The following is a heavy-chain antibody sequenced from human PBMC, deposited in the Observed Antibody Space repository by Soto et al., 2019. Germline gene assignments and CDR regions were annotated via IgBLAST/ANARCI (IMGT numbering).Heavy chain of an antibody. J-gene: IGHJ5*01. V-gene: IGHV1-18*04. Sequence: QVHLVQSGAEVKEPGASVKVSCKASGYTFRNYAITWVRQAPGQGLEWMGWINTYKGDTNYAHKFQGRVTMTTDTSTSTAYMELRSLRSDDTAIYYCARDADFWSGRNLNWFDSWGQGTLVTVSS. CDR1: GYTFRNYA. D-gene: IGHD3-3*01. CDR2: INTYKGDT. CDR3: ARDADFWSGRNLNWFDS.